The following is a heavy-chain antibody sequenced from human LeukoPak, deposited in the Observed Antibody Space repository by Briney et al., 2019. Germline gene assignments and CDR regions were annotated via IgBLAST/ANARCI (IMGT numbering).Heavy chain of an antibody. V-gene: IGHV4-59*01. CDR2: IYYSGSS. CDR3: ARIISPGATFYL. D-gene: IGHD5-12*01. CDR1: GGSINNYY. J-gene: IGHJ5*02. Sequence: SETLSLTCTVSGGSINNYYWAWIRQPTGKGLGWVGSIYYSGSSNYNPSLKRRVTRSVDTSNNQYSLKLTSVTAADTAVYYCARIISPGATFYLWGQGTLGTVSS.